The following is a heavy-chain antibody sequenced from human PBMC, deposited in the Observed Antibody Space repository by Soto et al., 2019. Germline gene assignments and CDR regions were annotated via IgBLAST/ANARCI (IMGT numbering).Heavy chain of an antibody. J-gene: IGHJ6*02. CDR3: ARHGYSSSWYVDYYYYYGMDV. Sequence: PSETLSLTCTVSGGSISSSSYYWGWIRQPPGKGLEWFGSIYYSGSTYYNPSLKSRVTISVDTSKNQFSLKLSSVTAADTAVYYCARHGYSSSWYVDYYYYYGMDVXGQGTTVTVSS. CDR2: IYYSGST. CDR1: GGSISSSSYY. D-gene: IGHD6-13*01. V-gene: IGHV4-39*01.